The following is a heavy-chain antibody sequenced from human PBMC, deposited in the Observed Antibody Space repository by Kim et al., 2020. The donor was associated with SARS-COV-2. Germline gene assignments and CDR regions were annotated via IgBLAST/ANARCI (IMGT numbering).Heavy chain of an antibody. V-gene: IGHV4-39*01. CDR1: GGSISSSSYY. J-gene: IGHJ5*02. CDR2: IYYSGST. CDR3: ARQTTTTLPTAPNWFDP. D-gene: IGHD2-2*01. Sequence: SETLSLTCTVSGGSISSSSYYWGWIRQPPGKGLEWIGSIYYSGSTYYNPSLKSRVTISVDTSKNQYSLKLSSVTAADTAVYYCARQTTTTLPTAPNWFDPGGQGTLVTVSS.